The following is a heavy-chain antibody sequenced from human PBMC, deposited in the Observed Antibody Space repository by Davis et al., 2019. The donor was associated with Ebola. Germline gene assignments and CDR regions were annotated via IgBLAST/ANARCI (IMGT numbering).Heavy chain of an antibody. CDR1: GFTFSAYA. CDR3: VKCDSGWYDPNFDY. CDR2: TSGNGDIT. D-gene: IGHD6-19*01. Sequence: PGGSLRLSCSASGFTFSAYAMHWVRQAPGKGLEYVSSTSGNGDITYYADSVKGRFTISRDNSKNMLYLQMSSLRPEDTSMYYCVKCDSGWYDPNFDYWGQGTLVTVSS. V-gene: IGHV3-64D*06. J-gene: IGHJ4*02.